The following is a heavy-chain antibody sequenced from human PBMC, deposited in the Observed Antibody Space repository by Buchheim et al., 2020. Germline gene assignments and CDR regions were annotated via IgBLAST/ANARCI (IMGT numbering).Heavy chain of an antibody. D-gene: IGHD3-22*01. CDR1: GGSISSYY. CDR3: AKVRHYYDSSWLLDYAFDI. J-gene: IGHJ3*02. V-gene: IGHV4-59*01. Sequence: QVQLQESGPGLVKPSETLSLTCTVSGGSISSYYWSWIRQPPGKGLEWIGYIYYSGSPNYNPSLKSRVTIYVDTSKNQFSLKLSSVTAADTAVYYCAKVRHYYDSSWLLDYAFDIWGQGT. CDR2: IYYSGSP.